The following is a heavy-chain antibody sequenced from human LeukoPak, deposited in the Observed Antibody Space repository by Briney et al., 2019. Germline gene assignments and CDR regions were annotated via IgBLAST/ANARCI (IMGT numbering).Heavy chain of an antibody. CDR1: GYTFTSYG. Sequence: ASVKVSCKASGYTFTSYGISWVRQAPGQGLEWMGWISAYNGNTNYAQKLQGRVTMTTDTSTSTAYMELRSPRSDDTAVYYCARDGDFWSGYYYYGMDVWGQGTTVTVSS. V-gene: IGHV1-18*01. D-gene: IGHD3-3*01. CDR2: ISAYNGNT. CDR3: ARDGDFWSGYYYYGMDV. J-gene: IGHJ6*02.